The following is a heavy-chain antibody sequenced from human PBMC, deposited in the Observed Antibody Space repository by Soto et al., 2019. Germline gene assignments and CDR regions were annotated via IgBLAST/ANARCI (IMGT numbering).Heavy chain of an antibody. CDR2: IIPVSGAA. J-gene: IGHJ4*02. V-gene: IGHV1-69*01. CDR3: ATSLGCRSTSCTLDY. CDR1: GGTFGSYG. D-gene: IGHD2-2*01. Sequence: QVQLVQSGAEVKKPGSSVKVSCKASGGTFGSYGFSWVRQAPGQGLEWMGGIIPVSGAAHYAQKFQGRVTITADESTSTAYMELSRLSSQDAAVYYCATSLGCRSTSCTLDYWGQGTRVIVSS.